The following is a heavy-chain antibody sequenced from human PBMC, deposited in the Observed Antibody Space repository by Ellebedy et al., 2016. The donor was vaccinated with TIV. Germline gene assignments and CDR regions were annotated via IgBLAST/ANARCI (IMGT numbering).Heavy chain of an antibody. CDR3: VIGSWNRD. CDR2: IYSGGST. D-gene: IGHD6-13*01. Sequence: GESLKISCATSGFTVSSNYMSWVRQAPGKGLEWVSVIYSGGSTNYADSVKGRFIISRDNSKNTVYLQMTGVRIEDTAVYYCVIGSWNRDWGLGTLVIVSS. J-gene: IGHJ4*02. CDR1: GFTVSSNY. V-gene: IGHV3-53*05.